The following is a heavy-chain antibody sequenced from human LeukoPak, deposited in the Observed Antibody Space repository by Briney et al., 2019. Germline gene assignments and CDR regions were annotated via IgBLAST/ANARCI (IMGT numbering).Heavy chain of an antibody. CDR3: AKAPNYSGSGSPLFDY. V-gene: IGHV1-46*01. D-gene: IGHD3-10*01. Sequence: ASVKVSCKASGYTFTSYYMHWVRQAPGQGLEWMGIINPSGGSTSYAQKFQGRVTMTRDTSTSTVYMELTSLRSDDTAVYYCAKAPNYSGSGSPLFDYWDQGTLVTVSS. CDR2: INPSGGST. J-gene: IGHJ4*01. CDR1: GYTFTSYY.